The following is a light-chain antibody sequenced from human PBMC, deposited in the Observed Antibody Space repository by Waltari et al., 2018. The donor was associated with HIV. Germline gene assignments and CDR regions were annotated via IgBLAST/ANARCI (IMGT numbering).Light chain of an antibody. J-gene: IGKJ3*01. V-gene: IGKV1-39*01. CDR2: AAS. CDR1: QSISSY. Sequence: DIRVTQSPSSLSASVGDRVTITCRASQSISSYLNWYQQKPGTAPKLLMSAASSLQSGVPSRFSGNGSGTDFTLTISSLQPEDFATYYCQQSYGSPFTFGPGSKPHIK. CDR3: QQSYGSPFT.